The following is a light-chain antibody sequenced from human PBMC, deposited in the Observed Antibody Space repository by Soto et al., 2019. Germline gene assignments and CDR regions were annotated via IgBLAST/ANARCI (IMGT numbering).Light chain of an antibody. CDR3: QTWATGIQI. CDR1: SGHSSYA. J-gene: IGLJ2*01. V-gene: IGLV4-69*01. CDR2: LSSDGSH. Sequence: QSVLTQSPSASASLGASVKLTCTLSSGHSSYAIAWHQQQPEKGPRYLLTLSSDGSHRKGDGIPDRFSGSSSGAERYLTISSLQLEDEADYYCQTWATGIQIFGGGTKLTVL.